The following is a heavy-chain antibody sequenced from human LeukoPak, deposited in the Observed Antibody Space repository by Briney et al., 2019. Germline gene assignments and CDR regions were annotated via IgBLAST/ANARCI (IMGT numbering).Heavy chain of an antibody. Sequence: GGSLRLSCAASGFTLSSYSMNWVRQAPGKGLEWVSSISCSSSYIYYADSVKGRFTISRDNAKNSLYLQMNSLRAEDTAVYYCARDIATTVTTFSNYYYYYGMDVWGQGTTITVSS. V-gene: IGHV3-21*01. CDR1: GFTLSSYS. D-gene: IGHD4-11*01. J-gene: IGHJ6*02. CDR3: ARDIATTVTTFSNYYYYYGMDV. CDR2: ISCSSSYI.